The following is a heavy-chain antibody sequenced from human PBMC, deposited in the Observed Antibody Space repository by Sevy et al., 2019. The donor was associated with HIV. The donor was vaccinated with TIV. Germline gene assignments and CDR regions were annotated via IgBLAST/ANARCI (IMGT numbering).Heavy chain of an antibody. D-gene: IGHD3-22*01. CDR1: GFTFGSYW. V-gene: IGHV3-7*01. CDR3: ARDRFYDSSSFYVY. Sequence: GGSLRLSCAASGFTFGSYWMSWVRQAPGKGLEWVANIKRDGSEKYYVDSVKGRFTISRDNAKKSLYLQMNSLRDEDTAVYYCARDRFYDSSSFYVYWGQGTLVTVSS. J-gene: IGHJ4*02. CDR2: IKRDGSEK.